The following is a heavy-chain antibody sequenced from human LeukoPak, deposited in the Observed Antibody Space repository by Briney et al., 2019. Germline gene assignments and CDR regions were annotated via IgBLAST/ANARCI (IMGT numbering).Heavy chain of an antibody. CDR3: ARAPTSMVGYFDY. CDR2: ISSTGDYI. CDR1: GFALSTYN. Sequence: PGGSLRLSCAASGFALSTYNMIWVRQAPGAGLEWVSSISSTGDYIFYADSVKGRFTISRDNAKNSLYLQMNSLRAEDTAVYYCARAPTSMVGYFDYWGQGTLVTVSS. J-gene: IGHJ4*02. V-gene: IGHV3-21*06. D-gene: IGHD3-10*01.